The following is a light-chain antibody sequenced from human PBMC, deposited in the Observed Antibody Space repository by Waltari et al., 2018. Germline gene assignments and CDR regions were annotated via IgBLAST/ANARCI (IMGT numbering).Light chain of an antibody. CDR1: QNIYNR. CDR2: GAI. V-gene: IGKV3-15*01. J-gene: IGKJ1*01. Sequence: VVVTQSPATLSVSPGERATLSCRASQNIYNRLAWYQHKAGQAPRLLIHGAINRATGTPARFSGSGSGAEFTLTISSLQSEDVAVYYCQEYGNWPQRTFGQGTKVEIK. CDR3: QEYGNWPQRT.